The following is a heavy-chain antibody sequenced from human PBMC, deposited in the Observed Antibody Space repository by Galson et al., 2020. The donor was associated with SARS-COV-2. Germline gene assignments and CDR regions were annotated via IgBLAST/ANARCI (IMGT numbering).Heavy chain of an antibody. CDR2: ISFDGTKR. J-gene: IGHJ4*02. CDR1: GFTFSSSA. Sequence: GGSLRLSCRASGFTFSSSAMHWVRQAPGKGLEWVAIISFDGTKRYNLDSVKGRFTISRDNTKNPLFLQMDSLTTEDTAVYYWARGTDDYTSSWYDYCGQGTLVAVSA. D-gene: IGHD6-13*01. CDR3: ARGTDDYTSSWYDY. V-gene: IGHV3-30*04.